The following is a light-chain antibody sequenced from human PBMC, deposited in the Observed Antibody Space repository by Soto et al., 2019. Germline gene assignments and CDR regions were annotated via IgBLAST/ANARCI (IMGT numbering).Light chain of an antibody. V-gene: IGLV2-14*01. Sequence: QSALTQPASVYGSPGQSITISCTGTSSDVGGYNHVAWYQQYPGKAPKLIIFEVSDRPSGVSSRFSGSKSGNTASLSISGLQPEDEADYYCSSYKRGATLVFGGGTKLTVL. J-gene: IGLJ2*01. CDR1: SSDVGGYNH. CDR3: SSYKRGATLV. CDR2: EVS.